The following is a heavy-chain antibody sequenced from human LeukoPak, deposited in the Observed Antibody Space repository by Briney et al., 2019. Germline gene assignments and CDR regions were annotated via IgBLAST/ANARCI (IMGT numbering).Heavy chain of an antibody. D-gene: IGHD2-15*01. V-gene: IGHV5-51*01. J-gene: IGHJ4*02. Sequence: GESLKISCKGSGYSFTSYWIGWVRQMPGKGLEWMGIIYPGDSYTNYSPSFQGHATISADKSISTAYLQWSSLKASDTAMYYCARGYCSGGSCYSFDYWSQGTLVTVSS. CDR2: IYPGDSYT. CDR3: ARGYCSGGSCYSFDY. CDR1: GYSFTSYW.